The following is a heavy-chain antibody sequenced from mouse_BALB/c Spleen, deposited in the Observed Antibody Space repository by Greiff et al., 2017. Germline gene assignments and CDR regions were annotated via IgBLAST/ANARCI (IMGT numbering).Heavy chain of an antibody. V-gene: IGHV1-5*01. CDR2: IYPGNSDT. CDR3: THVITTAFDY. Sequence: SGTVLARPGASVKMSCKASGYTFTSYWMHWVKQRPGQGLEWIGAIYPGNSDTSYNQKFKGKAKLTAVTSTSTAYMELSSLTNEDSAVYYCTHVITTAFDYWGQGTTLTVSS. J-gene: IGHJ2*01. CDR1: GYTFTSYW. D-gene: IGHD1-2*01.